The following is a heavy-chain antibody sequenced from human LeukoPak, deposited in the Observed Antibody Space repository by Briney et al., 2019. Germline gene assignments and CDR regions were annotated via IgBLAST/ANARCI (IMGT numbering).Heavy chain of an antibody. CDR3: ARVYCTNGVCSEDDY. D-gene: IGHD2-8*01. CDR1: GGSFSGYY. V-gene: IGHV4-34*01. Sequence: SETLSLTCAVYGGSFSGYYWSWIRQPPGKGLEWIGEINHSGSTNYNPSLRSRVTLSVDTSKNQFSLKLGSVTAADTAVYYCARVYCTNGVCSEDDYWGQGTLVTVSS. J-gene: IGHJ4*02. CDR2: INHSGST.